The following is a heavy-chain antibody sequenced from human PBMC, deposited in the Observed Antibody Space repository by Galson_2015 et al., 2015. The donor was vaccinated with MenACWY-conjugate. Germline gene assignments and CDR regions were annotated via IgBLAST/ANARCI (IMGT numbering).Heavy chain of an antibody. CDR1: GYSFTTYW. D-gene: IGHD1-26*01. Sequence: QSGAEVKKSGESLQISCQGSGYSFTTYWIARVRQMPGRGLEWVGLISPGDSNTRYSPSFQGQVTISADKSISTAYLQWSSLKASDTAMYYCARHPPGGRGLDVWGQGTTVTVSS. CDR3: ARHPPGGRGLDV. CDR2: ISPGDSNT. V-gene: IGHV5-51*01. J-gene: IGHJ6*02.